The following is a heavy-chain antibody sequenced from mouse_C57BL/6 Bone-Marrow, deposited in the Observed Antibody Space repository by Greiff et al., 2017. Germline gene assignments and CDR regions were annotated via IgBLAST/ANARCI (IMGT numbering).Heavy chain of an antibody. J-gene: IGHJ2*01. Sequence: VMLVESGPGLVQPSQSLSITCTVSGFSLTSYGVHWVRQSPGKGLEWLGVIWSGGSTDYNAAFISRLSISKDNSKCQVVFKMNSLQADDTAIYYCARNMGYYGSSYFDYWGQGTTLTVSS. CDR2: IWSGGST. CDR1: GFSLTSYG. CDR3: ARNMGYYGSSYFDY. V-gene: IGHV2-2*01. D-gene: IGHD1-1*01.